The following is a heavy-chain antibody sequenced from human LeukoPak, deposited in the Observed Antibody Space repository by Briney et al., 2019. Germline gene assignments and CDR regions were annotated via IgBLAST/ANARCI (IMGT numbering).Heavy chain of an antibody. CDR1: GFTFSSHL. CDR3: VRKFATGD. D-gene: IGHD1-14*01. Sequence: GGSLRLSCAASGFTFSSHLMHWVRQAQGRGLVWVSSVKSDGTATNYPDSVKGRFTISRDNAKNTLYLQMNSLRVEDTAVYYCVRKFATGDWGQGTLVTVSS. V-gene: IGHV3-74*01. CDR2: VKSDGTAT. J-gene: IGHJ4*02.